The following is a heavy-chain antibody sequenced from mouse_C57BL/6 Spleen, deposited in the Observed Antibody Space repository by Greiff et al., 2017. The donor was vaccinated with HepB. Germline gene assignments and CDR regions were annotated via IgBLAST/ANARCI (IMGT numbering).Heavy chain of an antibody. V-gene: IGHV1-52*01. CDR1: GYTFTSYW. D-gene: IGHD1-1*01. CDR2: IDPSDSET. CDR3: ARERGSSGYFDV. J-gene: IGHJ1*03. Sequence: QVQLQQPGAELVRPGSSVKLSCKASGYTFTSYWMHWVKQRPIQGLEWIGNIDPSDSETHYNQKFKDKATLTVDKSSSTAYMQLSSLTSEDSAVYYCARERGSSGYFDVWGTGTTVTVSS.